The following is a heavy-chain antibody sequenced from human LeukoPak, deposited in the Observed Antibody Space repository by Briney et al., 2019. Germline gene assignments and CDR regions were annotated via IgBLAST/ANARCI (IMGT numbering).Heavy chain of an antibody. D-gene: IGHD2-15*01. J-gene: IGHJ4*02. CDR2: IIPIFGTV. CDR1: GGTFSSFA. V-gene: IGHV1-69*01. Sequence: GASVKVSCKASGGTFSSFAISWVRQAPGQGLEWMGGIIPIFGTVNYAQKFQGRVTITADESTSTAYMELSSLRSEDTAVYYCARGPYCSAGSCYFPTDYWGQGTLVTVSS. CDR3: ARGPYCSAGSCYFPTDY.